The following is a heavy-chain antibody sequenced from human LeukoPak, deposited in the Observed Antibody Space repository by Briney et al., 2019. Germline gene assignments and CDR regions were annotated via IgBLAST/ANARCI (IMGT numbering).Heavy chain of an antibody. J-gene: IGHJ4*02. Sequence: PSETLSLTCTVSGGSISSYYWSWIRQPPGKGLEWIGYIYYSGSTNYNPSLKSRVTISVDTSKNQFSLKLSSVTAADTAVYYCARANYYDSSGYYDYWGQGTLVTASS. CDR3: ARANYYDSSGYYDY. V-gene: IGHV4-59*01. CDR1: GGSISSYY. D-gene: IGHD3-22*01. CDR2: IYYSGST.